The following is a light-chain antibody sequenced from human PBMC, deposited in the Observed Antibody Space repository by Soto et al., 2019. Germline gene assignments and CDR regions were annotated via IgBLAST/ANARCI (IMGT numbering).Light chain of an antibody. V-gene: IGLV2-14*03. CDR1: SSDVGASKY. CDR3: CSYTRSNTMR. Sequence: QSALTQPASVSGSPGQSLTLSCTGTSSDVGASKYVSWYQQHPGKVPRLIIYDVNERPSGVSDRFSGSKSGNTASLTISGLQAEDAGDYYCCSYTRSNTMRFGGGTKRTVL. CDR2: DVN. J-gene: IGLJ2*01.